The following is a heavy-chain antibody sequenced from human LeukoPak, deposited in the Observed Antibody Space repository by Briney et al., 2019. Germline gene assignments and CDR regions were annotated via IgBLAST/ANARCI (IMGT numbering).Heavy chain of an antibody. CDR1: GFTFSSYS. CDR2: ISGSGGST. D-gene: IGHD3-3*01. J-gene: IGHJ4*02. V-gene: IGHV3-23*01. CDR3: AKDPYDFWSGYVAGDSY. Sequence: GGSLRLSCAASGFTFSSYSMNWVRQAPGKGLEWVSAISGSGGSTYYADSVKGRFTISRDNSKNTLYLQMNSLRAEDTAVYYCAKDPYDFWSGYVAGDSYWGQGTLVTVSS.